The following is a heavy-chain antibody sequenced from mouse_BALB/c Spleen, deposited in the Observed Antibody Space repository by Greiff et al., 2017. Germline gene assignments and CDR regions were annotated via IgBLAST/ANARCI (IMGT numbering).Heavy chain of an antibody. Sequence: VQLQQSGAELVKPGASVKLSCKASGYTFTSYWMHWVKQRPGQGLEWIGEINPSNGRTNYNEKFKSKATLTVDKSSSTAYMQLSSLTSEDSAVYYCARSGGYGAMDYWGQGTSVTVSS. CDR3: ARSGGYGAMDY. J-gene: IGHJ4*01. V-gene: IGHV1S81*02. CDR2: INPSNGRT. D-gene: IGHD2-2*01. CDR1: GYTFTSYW.